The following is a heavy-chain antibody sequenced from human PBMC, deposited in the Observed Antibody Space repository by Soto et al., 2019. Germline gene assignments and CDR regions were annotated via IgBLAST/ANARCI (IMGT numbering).Heavy chain of an antibody. J-gene: IGHJ1*01. Sequence: QVQLVQSGAEVKKPGASVKVSCKASGYTFTSYDINWVRQATGQGLEWMGWMNPNSGNTGYAQKFEGRVTKTRNTSISTAYMELTSLRSEDTAVYYCARGDSSGWHPPPFQHWGQGTLVTVSS. CDR3: ARGDSSGWHPPPFQH. D-gene: IGHD6-19*01. CDR1: GYTFTSYD. CDR2: MNPNSGNT. V-gene: IGHV1-8*01.